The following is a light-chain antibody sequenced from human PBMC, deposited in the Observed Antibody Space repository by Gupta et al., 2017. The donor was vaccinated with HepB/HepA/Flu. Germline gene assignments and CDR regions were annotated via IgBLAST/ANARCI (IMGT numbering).Light chain of an antibody. J-gene: IGKJ1*01. CDR2: GIS. CDR3: QQYGGYRPGGT. Sequence: EIVLTQSPGTLSLSPGERATLSCRASQSIINNYLAWYQQKPGQAPRLLLYGISARATGIPDRFSGSGSATDFTLTISRLEPEDFAVYYCQQYGGYRPGGTFGQGTKVEVK. V-gene: IGKV3-20*01. CDR1: QSIINNY.